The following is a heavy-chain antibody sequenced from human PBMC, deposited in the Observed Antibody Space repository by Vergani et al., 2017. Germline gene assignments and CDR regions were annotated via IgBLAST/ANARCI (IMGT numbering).Heavy chain of an antibody. CDR2: IIPIFGTA. V-gene: IGHV1-69*01. J-gene: IGHJ3*02. Sequence: QVQLVQSGAEVKKPGSSVKVSCKASGGTFSSYAISWVRQAPGQGLEWMGGIIPIFGTANYAQKFQGRVTITADESTSTAYMELSSLRSEDTAVYYCAXVRKDSSGYYFSYDAFDIWGQGTMVTVSS. CDR1: GGTFSSYA. D-gene: IGHD3-22*01. CDR3: AXVRKDSSGYYFSYDAFDI.